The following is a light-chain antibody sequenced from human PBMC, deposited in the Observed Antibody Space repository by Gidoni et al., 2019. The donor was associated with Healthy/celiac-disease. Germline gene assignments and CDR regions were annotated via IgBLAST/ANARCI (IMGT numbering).Light chain of an antibody. CDR2: DVS. V-gene: IGLV2-14*01. J-gene: IGLJ1*01. CDR3: SSYTSSSTNV. Sequence: QSALTQPASVSGSPGPSITISCTGTSSDVGGYNYVSWYQQHPGKAPKLMIYDVSNRPSGVSNRFSGSKSGNTASLTISGLQAEDEADYYCSSYTSSSTNVFGTGTKVTVL. CDR1: SSDVGGYNY.